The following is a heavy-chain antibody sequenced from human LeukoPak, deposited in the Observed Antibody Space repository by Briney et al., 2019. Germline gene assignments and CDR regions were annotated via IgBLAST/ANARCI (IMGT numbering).Heavy chain of an antibody. J-gene: IGHJ4*02. CDR3: ARDPDSSGYSMNNDY. Sequence: ASVKVSCKASGGTFSSYAISWVRQAPGQGLEWMGGIIPIFGTANYAQKFQGRVTITADESTSTAYMELSSLRSEDTGVYYCARDPDSSGYSMNNDYWGQGTLVTVSS. D-gene: IGHD3-22*01. V-gene: IGHV1-69*13. CDR2: IIPIFGTA. CDR1: GGTFSSYA.